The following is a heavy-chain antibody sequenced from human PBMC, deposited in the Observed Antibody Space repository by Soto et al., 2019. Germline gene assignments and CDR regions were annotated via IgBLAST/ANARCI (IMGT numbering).Heavy chain of an antibody. CDR3: ANDRLAGGFDY. CDR2: ICYDAINK. V-gene: IGHV3-33*03. CDR1: GFTSSSSD. D-gene: IGHD3-16*01. J-gene: IGHJ4*02. Sequence: GGSLRLACAASGFTSSSSDMHWVRQAPGKGLEWVADICYDAINKHFADSVKGRFTISRDKSRNTVYLQMNSLRADDTAVYYCANDRLAGGFDYWGQRTLVTVSS.